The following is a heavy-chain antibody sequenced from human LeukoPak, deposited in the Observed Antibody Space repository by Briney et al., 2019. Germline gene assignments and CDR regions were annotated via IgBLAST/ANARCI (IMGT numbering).Heavy chain of an antibody. CDR2: IKQDGSEK. Sequence: GGSLRLSCAASGFTFSSYWMSWVRQAPGKGLEWVANIKQDGSEKYYVDSVKGRFTISRDNAKNSLYLQMNSLRAEDTAVYYCARDLSSSWSEEDAFDIWGQGTMVTVPS. V-gene: IGHV3-7*01. CDR3: ARDLSSSWSEEDAFDI. J-gene: IGHJ3*02. D-gene: IGHD6-13*01. CDR1: GFTFSSYW.